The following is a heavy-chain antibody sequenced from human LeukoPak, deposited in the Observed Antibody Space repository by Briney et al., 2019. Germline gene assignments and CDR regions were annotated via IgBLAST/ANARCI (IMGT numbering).Heavy chain of an antibody. CDR3: ARARVIPASFDD. D-gene: IGHD3-16*02. CDR2: IYTSGRT. V-gene: IGHV4-61*02. J-gene: IGHJ4*02. Sequence: PSETLSLTCTVSGGSTSFGSYYWTWIRQPAGKGLEWLGRIYTSGRTYYNPSLRSRVTISMDTSMNQFSLRLNSVTAADTAVYYCARARVIPASFDDWGQGTLVTVSP. CDR1: GGSTSFGSYY.